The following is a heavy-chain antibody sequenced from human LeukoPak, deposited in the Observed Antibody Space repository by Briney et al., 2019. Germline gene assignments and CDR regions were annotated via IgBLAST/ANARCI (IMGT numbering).Heavy chain of an antibody. D-gene: IGHD1-26*01. CDR2: ISGSGGST. V-gene: IGHV3-23*01. CDR1: GFTFSSYG. J-gene: IGHJ4*02. Sequence: GGTLRLSCAASGFTFSSYGMSWVRQAPGKGLEWVSAISGSGGSTYYADSVKGRFTISRDNSKNTLYLQMNSLRTEDSAVYFCAKDFRVGARSFDYWGQGTLVTVSS. CDR3: AKDFRVGARSFDY.